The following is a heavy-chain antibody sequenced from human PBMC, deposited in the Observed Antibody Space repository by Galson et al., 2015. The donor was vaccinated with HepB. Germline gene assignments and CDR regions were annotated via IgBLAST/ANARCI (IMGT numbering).Heavy chain of an antibody. Sequence: SLRLSCAASGFTFSSYSMNWVRQAPGKGLEWVSSISSSSSYIYYADSVKGRFTISRDNAKNSLYLQMNSLRAEDTAVYYCARAEKQLVIPPERYFQHWGQGTLVTVSS. CDR3: ARAEKQLVIPPERYFQH. CDR2: ISSSSSYI. D-gene: IGHD6-13*01. CDR1: GFTFSSYS. V-gene: IGHV3-21*01. J-gene: IGHJ1*01.